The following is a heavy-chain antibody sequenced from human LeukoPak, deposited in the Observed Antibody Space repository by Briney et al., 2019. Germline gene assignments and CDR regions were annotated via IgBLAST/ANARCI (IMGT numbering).Heavy chain of an antibody. J-gene: IGHJ6*02. V-gene: IGHV3-21*01. Sequence: GGSLRLSCAASGFTFSSYSMNWVRQAPGKGLEWVSSISSSSSYIYYADSVKGRFTISRDNAKNSLYLQMNSLRAEDTAVYYCARDISPSGYTYYYYYGMDVWGQGTTVTVS. D-gene: IGHD3-22*01. CDR2: ISSSSSYI. CDR3: ARDISPSGYTYYYYYGMDV. CDR1: GFTFSSYS.